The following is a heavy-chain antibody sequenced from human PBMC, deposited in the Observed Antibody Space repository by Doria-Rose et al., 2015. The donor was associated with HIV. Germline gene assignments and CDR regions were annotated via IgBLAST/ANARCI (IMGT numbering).Heavy chain of an antibody. CDR3: ARARNYGFPHFFDF. CDR1: GDSISSGDSF. CDR2: ISSSGTT. V-gene: IGHV4-30-4*01. J-gene: IGHJ4*02. Sequence: QVQLQESGPGLVRPSQTLSLTCTVSGDSISSGDSFWSWIRQPPGKGTEWIGYISSSGTTYYYPSLRDRLTISLDASKNQFSLNLNSVTAADTAVYYCARARNYGFPHFFDFWGQGTLVTVSS. D-gene: IGHD3-10*01.